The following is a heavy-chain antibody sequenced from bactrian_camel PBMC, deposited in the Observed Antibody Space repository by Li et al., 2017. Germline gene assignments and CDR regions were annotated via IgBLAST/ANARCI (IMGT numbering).Heavy chain of an antibody. CDR1: GFTFSELS. D-gene: IGHD3*01. CDR3: AAAWRGVRLPYEVNY. Sequence: HVQLVESGGGLVQPGGSLRLSCVVIGFTFSELSMSWVRQDPGKGLEWVSGIYNDGSNTYYADSVKGRFTISRDNAKSTLYLQMNSLELEDTAVYYCAAAWRGVRLPYEVNYWGQGTQVTVS. J-gene: IGHJ4*01. CDR2: IYNDGSNT. V-gene: IGHV3S6*01.